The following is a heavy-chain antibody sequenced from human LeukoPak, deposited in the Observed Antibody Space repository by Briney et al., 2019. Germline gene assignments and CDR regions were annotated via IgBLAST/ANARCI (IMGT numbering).Heavy chain of an antibody. D-gene: IGHD3-22*01. J-gene: IGHJ3*02. V-gene: IGHV3-30*02. CDR3: AKGQYYYDSSADDAFDI. Sequence: GGSLRLSCAASGFTFSSYGMHWVRQAPGKGLEWVAFIRYDGSNKYYADSVKGRFTISRDNSKNTLYLQMNSLRAEDTAVYYCAKGQYYYDSSADDAFDIWGQGTMVTVSS. CDR2: IRYDGSNK. CDR1: GFTFSSYG.